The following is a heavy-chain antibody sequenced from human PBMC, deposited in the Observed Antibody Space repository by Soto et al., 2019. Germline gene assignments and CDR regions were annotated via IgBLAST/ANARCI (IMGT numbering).Heavy chain of an antibody. CDR2: INHSGST. Sequence: ADTLTLTCAVSGGSFCGYCWTCMRQPPGEGRVWIGEINHSGSTNYNASRKSRVTISVHTSKNQFSLKLRSVIAADTAVYYCARYRRGFLDWRPSGGYYGMDVWGQGTTVTVSS. CDR3: ARYRRGFLDWRPSGGYYGMDV. D-gene: IGHD3-3*01. CDR1: GGSFCGYC. J-gene: IGHJ6*02. V-gene: IGHV4-34*01.